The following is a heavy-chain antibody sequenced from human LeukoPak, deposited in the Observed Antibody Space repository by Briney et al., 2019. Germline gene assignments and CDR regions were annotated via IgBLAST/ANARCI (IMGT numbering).Heavy chain of an antibody. Sequence: TSETLSLTCTVSGGSISSSIYSWSWIRQPPGRGLEWIGNIYYSGSTNYNPSLKSRVTISVDTSKNQFSLKLSSVTAADTAVYYCARSEGIAAAGAFDYWGQGTLVTVSS. CDR1: GGSISSSIYS. CDR3: ARSEGIAAAGAFDY. J-gene: IGHJ4*02. CDR2: IYYSGST. D-gene: IGHD6-13*01. V-gene: IGHV4-61*01.